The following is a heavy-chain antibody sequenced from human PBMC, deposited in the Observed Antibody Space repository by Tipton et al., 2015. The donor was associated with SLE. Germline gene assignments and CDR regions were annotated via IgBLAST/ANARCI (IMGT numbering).Heavy chain of an antibody. D-gene: IGHD3-16*01. J-gene: IGHJ5*02. CDR1: GFDFRAYG. Sequence: SLRLSCAASGFDFRAYGMHWVRQAPGKGLEWVAAIWSDGSHEHSADSVKGRFTISRDNSKNTLYLQMHSLRVEDTALYYCARVQAYEGFDPWGQGTLVTVSS. CDR3: ARVQAYEGFDP. V-gene: IGHV3-33*01. CDR2: IWSDGSHE.